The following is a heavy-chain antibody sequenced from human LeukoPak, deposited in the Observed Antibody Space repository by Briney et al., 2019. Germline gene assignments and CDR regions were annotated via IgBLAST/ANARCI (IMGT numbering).Heavy chain of an antibody. CDR1: GGSISSSSYY. Sequence: SETLSLTCTVSGGSISSSSYYWGGIRQPPGKGLEWIGSIYYSGSTYYNPSLKSRVTISVDTSKNQFSLKLSSVTAADTAVYYCARGTGEFDYWGQGTLVTVSS. D-gene: IGHD3-16*01. CDR2: IYYSGST. J-gene: IGHJ4*02. V-gene: IGHV4-39*01. CDR3: ARGTGEFDY.